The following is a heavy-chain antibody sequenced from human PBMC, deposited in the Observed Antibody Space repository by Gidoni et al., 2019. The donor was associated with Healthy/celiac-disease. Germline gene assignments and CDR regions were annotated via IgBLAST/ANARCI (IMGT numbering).Heavy chain of an antibody. CDR3: ARRGIAAAASYYFDY. CDR1: GYSFTSYW. J-gene: IGHJ4*02. Sequence: EVQLVQSGAEVKKPGESLKISCKGSGYSFTSYWIGWVRQMPGKGLEWMGIIYPGDSDTRYSPSFQSQVTISADKSISTAYLQGSSLKASDTAMYYCARRGIAAAASYYFDYWGQGTLVTVSS. CDR2: IYPGDSDT. V-gene: IGHV5-51*01. D-gene: IGHD6-13*01.